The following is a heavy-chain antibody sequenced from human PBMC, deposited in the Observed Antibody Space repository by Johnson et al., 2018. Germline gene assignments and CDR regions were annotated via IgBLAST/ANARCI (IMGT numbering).Heavy chain of an antibody. CDR3: ARGGKEDIVVVPAAEYYYYYGMDV. CDR2: IIPIFGTA. Sequence: QVQLVESGAEVKKPGSSVKVSCKASGGTFSSYAISWVRQAPGQGLEWMGGIIPIFGTANYAQKFQGRVTITADESTSTAYMELSSLRSEDTAVYYCARGGKEDIVVVPAAEYYYYYGMDVWGQGTTVTVSS. J-gene: IGHJ6*02. D-gene: IGHD2-2*01. V-gene: IGHV1-69*01. CDR1: GGTFSSYA.